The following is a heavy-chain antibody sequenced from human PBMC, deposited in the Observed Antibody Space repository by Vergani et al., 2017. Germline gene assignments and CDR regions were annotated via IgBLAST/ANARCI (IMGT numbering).Heavy chain of an antibody. Sequence: QVQLVESGAEVKKPGSSVKVSCKASGGTFSSYTISWVRQAPGQGLEWRGRIIPILVIANYAQKFQVRVTITADKSTTTAYMELSSLRSEDTAVYYCARGTYDILTGGWFDPWGQGTLVTVSS. CDR2: IIPILVIA. CDR1: GGTFSSYT. CDR3: ARGTYDILTGGWFDP. D-gene: IGHD3-9*01. J-gene: IGHJ5*02. V-gene: IGHV1-69*09.